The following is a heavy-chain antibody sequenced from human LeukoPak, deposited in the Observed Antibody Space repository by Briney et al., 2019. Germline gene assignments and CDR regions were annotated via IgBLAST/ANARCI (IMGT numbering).Heavy chain of an antibody. J-gene: IGHJ6*03. V-gene: IGHV4-39*01. CDR3: ATFSHSSSYYYYMDV. CDR2: IYYSGST. D-gene: IGHD6-13*01. CDR1: GGSISSSSYY. Sequence: PSETLSLTCTVSGGSISSSSYYWGWIRQPPGKGLEWIGSIYYSGSTYYNPSLKSRVTISVDTSKNQFSLKLSSVTAADTAVYYCATFSHSSSYYYYMDVWGKGTTVTISS.